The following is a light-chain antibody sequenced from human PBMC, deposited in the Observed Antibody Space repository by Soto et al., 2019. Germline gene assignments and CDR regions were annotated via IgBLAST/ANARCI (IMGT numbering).Light chain of an antibody. V-gene: IGKV1-33*01. CDR1: QDISNY. CDR3: QQYDNLP. Sequence: DIQMTQSPSSLSASVGDRVTITCQASQDISNYLNWYQQKPGKAPKLRIYDASNLKTGVPSRFSGSGSGTDFTFTISSLQPEDIATYYCQQYDNLPFGGGTKVEIK. CDR2: DAS. J-gene: IGKJ4*01.